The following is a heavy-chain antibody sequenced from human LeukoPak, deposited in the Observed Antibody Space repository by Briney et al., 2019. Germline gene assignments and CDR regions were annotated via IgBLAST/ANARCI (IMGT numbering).Heavy chain of an antibody. V-gene: IGHV4-39*07. Sequence: SETLSLTCTVSGGSISSGSFSWGWVRQPPGKGLEWIANIYYSGSTYYNPSLKSRVTISVDTSKNQFSLKLSSVTAADTAVYYCARVSGYDWESFYDYWGQGTLVTVSS. J-gene: IGHJ4*02. CDR3: ARVSGYDWESFYDY. CDR1: GGSISSGSFS. CDR2: IYYSGST. D-gene: IGHD5-12*01.